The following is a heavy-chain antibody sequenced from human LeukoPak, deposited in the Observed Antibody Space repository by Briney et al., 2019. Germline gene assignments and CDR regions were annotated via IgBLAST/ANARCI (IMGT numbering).Heavy chain of an antibody. Sequence: ASVKVCCKASGSSFTGYYMHRVRQPPGQGHERMGWINLNSGGTNYAQKFQGRVTMTRDTSISTDYMELSRLRSDDTAVYYCASAGYGSGSYSYYYYMDVWGKGTTVTVSS. CDR1: GSSFTGYY. D-gene: IGHD3-10*01. V-gene: IGHV1-2*02. CDR3: ASAGYGSGSYSYYYYMDV. J-gene: IGHJ6*03. CDR2: INLNSGGT.